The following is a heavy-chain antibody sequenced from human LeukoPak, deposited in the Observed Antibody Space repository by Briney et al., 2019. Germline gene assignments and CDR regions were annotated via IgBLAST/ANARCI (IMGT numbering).Heavy chain of an antibody. CDR2: IYSGGST. CDR3: ATTSGYSSDYFDY. V-gene: IGHV3-53*01. CDR1: GFTVSSNY. Sequence: SGGSLRLSCAASGFTVSSNYMSWVRQAPGKGLEGVSVIYSGGSTHYADSVKGRFTISRDNSKNTLHLQMHSLSAEDTAVYYCATTSGYSSDYFDYWGQGTPVTVSS. J-gene: IGHJ4*02. D-gene: IGHD5-18*01.